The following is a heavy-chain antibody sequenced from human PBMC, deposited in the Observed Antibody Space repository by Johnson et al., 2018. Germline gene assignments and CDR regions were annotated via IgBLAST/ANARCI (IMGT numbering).Heavy chain of an antibody. CDR3: ARVDYYYENSGHHEFSPSFDL. CDR2: TNHGGST. CDR1: GESLSGYY. Sequence: QVQLQQWGAGLLKPSETLSLTCAVSGESLSGYYWSWIRQPPGKELEWIGETNHGGSTSYNPSLKSRVTKSVDTSKIQFSLNVSSVTAADTAGYYCARVDYYYENSGHHEFSPSFDLWGRGTLVIVSS. D-gene: IGHD1-26*01. V-gene: IGHV4-34*01. J-gene: IGHJ2*01.